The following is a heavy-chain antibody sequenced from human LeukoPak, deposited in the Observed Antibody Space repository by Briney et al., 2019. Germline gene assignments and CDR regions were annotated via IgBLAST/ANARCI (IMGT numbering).Heavy chain of an antibody. CDR3: ARGRGTVHRVYNWLDP. CDR1: GGSFSGYY. J-gene: IGHJ5*02. D-gene: IGHD6-13*01. Sequence: SETLSLTCAVYGGSFSGYYWSWIRQPPGKGLEWIGEINHSGSTNYNPSLKSRVTISVDTSKNQFSLKLSSVTAADTAVYYCARGRGTVHRVYNWLDPWAREPWSPSPQ. CDR2: INHSGST. V-gene: IGHV4-34*01.